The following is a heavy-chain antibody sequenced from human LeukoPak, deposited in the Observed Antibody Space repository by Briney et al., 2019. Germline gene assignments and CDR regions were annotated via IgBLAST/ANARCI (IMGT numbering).Heavy chain of an antibody. CDR2: FDPEDGET. CDR1: GYTLTELS. CDR3: ATGPPYYYEGDY. D-gene: IGHD3-22*01. Sequence: ASVKVSCKVSGYTLTELSMHWVRQAPGKGIEWMGGFDPEDGETIYAQKFQGRVTMTEDTSTDTAYMELSSLRSEDTAVYYCATGPPYYYEGDYWGQGTLVTVSS. J-gene: IGHJ4*02. V-gene: IGHV1-24*01.